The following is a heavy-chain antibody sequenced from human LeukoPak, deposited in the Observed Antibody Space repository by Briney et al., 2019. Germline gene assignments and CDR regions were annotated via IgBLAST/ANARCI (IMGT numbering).Heavy chain of an antibody. Sequence: SGTLSLPCAVSGDSISSSNWWSWVRQPPGKGLEWIGEIYHSGSTNYNPSLKSRVIISVDKSKNQVSLKLSSVTAADTAVYYCGATGYYDIIYWGQGTLVTVSS. V-gene: IGHV4-4*02. J-gene: IGHJ4*02. D-gene: IGHD3-9*01. CDR1: GDSISSSNW. CDR2: IYHSGST. CDR3: GATGYYDIIY.